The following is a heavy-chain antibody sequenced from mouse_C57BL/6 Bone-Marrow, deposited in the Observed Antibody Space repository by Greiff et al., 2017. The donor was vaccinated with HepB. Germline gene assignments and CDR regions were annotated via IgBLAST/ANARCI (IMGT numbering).Heavy chain of an antibody. CDR2: ISYDGSN. Sequence: EVKLEESGPGLVKPSQSLSLTCSVTGYSIASGYYWNWIRQFPGNKLEWMGYISYDGSNNYNPSLKNRISITRDTSKNQFFLKLNSVTTEDTATYYCARESIYYYGSTYAMDYWGQGTSVTVSS. J-gene: IGHJ4*01. V-gene: IGHV3-6*01. CDR3: ARESIYYYGSTYAMDY. CDR1: GYSIASGYY. D-gene: IGHD1-1*01.